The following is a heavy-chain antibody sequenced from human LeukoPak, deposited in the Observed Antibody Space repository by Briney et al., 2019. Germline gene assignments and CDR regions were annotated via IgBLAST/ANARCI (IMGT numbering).Heavy chain of an antibody. CDR2: INHSGST. D-gene: IGHD6-13*01. J-gene: IGHJ4*02. Sequence: SETLSLTCAVYGGSFSVYYWSWIRQPPGKGLEWIGEINHSGSTNYNPSLKSRVTISVDTSKNQFSLKLSSVTAADTAVYYCARGGGRYSSSWYRLDYWGQGTLVTVSS. CDR1: GGSFSVYY. CDR3: ARGGGRYSSSWYRLDY. V-gene: IGHV4-34*01.